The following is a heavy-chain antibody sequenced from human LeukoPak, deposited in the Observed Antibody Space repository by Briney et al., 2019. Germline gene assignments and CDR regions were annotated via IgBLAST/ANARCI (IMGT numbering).Heavy chain of an antibody. Sequence: GGSLRLSCAASGFTFSSYAMSWVRQAPGKGLEWDSAISGSGGSTYYADSVKGWFTISRDNSKNTLYLQMNSLRAEDTAVYYCAKAKGDRGYDFSGDYWGQGTLVTVSS. CDR2: ISGSGGST. J-gene: IGHJ4*02. D-gene: IGHD5-12*01. V-gene: IGHV3-23*01. CDR3: AKAKGDRGYDFSGDY. CDR1: GFTFSSYA.